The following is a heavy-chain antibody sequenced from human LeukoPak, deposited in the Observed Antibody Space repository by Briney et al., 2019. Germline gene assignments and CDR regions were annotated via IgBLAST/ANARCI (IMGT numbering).Heavy chain of an antibody. Sequence: SETLSLTCAVYGGSFSGYYWSWIRQPPGKGLEWIGEINHSGSTNYNPSLKSRVTISVDTSKNQFSLKLSSVTAADTAVYYCARHDLGIWYFDLWGRGTLVTVSS. CDR3: ARHDLGIWYFDL. D-gene: IGHD7-27*01. CDR1: GGSFSGYY. J-gene: IGHJ2*01. CDR2: INHSGST. V-gene: IGHV4-34*01.